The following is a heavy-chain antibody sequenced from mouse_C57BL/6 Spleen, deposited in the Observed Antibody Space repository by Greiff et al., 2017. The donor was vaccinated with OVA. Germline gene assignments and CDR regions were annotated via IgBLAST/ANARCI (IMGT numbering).Heavy chain of an antibody. Sequence: QVQLQQPGAELVMPGASVKLSCKASGYTFTSYWMHWVKQRPGQGLEWIGEIDPSDSYTNYNQKFKGKSTLTVDKSSSTAYMQLSSLTSEDSAVYYCARSEALGVFAYWGQGTLVTVSA. D-gene: IGHD4-1*01. CDR2: IDPSDSYT. J-gene: IGHJ3*01. CDR1: GYTFTSYW. CDR3: ARSEALGVFAY. V-gene: IGHV1-69*01.